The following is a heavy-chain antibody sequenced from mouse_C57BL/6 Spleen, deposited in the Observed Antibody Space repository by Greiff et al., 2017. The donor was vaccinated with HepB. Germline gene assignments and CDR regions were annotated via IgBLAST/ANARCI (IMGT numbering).Heavy chain of an antibody. CDR3: AREDFYYYGSSSYWYFDV. D-gene: IGHD1-1*01. CDR1: GYSITSGYY. Sequence: EVQLQESGPGLVKPSQSLSLTCSVTGYSITSGYYWNWIRQFPGNKLEWMGYISYDGSNNYNPSLKNRISITRDTSKNQFFLKLNSVTTEDTATYYCAREDFYYYGSSSYWYFDVWGTGTTVTVSS. CDR2: ISYDGSN. J-gene: IGHJ1*03. V-gene: IGHV3-6*01.